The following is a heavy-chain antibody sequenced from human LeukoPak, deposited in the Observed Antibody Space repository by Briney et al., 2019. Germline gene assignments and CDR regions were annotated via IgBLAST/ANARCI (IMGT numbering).Heavy chain of an antibody. Sequence: GGSLRLSCAASGFTFDDYGMSWVRQAPGKGLEWVSGINGNGGSTGYGDSMKGRFTISRDNAKNSLYLQMNSLRVKDTALYHCARNYHGSGSTAFDIWGQGTMVTVSS. CDR3: ARNYHGSGSTAFDI. V-gene: IGHV3-20*01. D-gene: IGHD3-10*01. CDR2: INGNGGST. J-gene: IGHJ3*02. CDR1: GFTFDDYG.